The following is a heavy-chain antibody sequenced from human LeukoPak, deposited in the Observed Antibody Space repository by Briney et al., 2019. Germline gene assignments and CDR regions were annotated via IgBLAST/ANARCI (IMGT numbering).Heavy chain of an antibody. V-gene: IGHV3-15*01. CDR2: IKSKTGGGTT. D-gene: IGHD2-15*01. Sequence: GGSLRLSCAASGLTFSKAWMSWVRQAPGKGLEYVGRIKSKTGGGTTDYAAPVKGRFTISRDDSKNTVYLQMNSLKTEDTAVYYCTTVGYCSAGSCAGFDFWGQGTMVTVSS. CDR3: TTVGYCSAGSCAGFDF. CDR1: GLTFSKAW. J-gene: IGHJ3*01.